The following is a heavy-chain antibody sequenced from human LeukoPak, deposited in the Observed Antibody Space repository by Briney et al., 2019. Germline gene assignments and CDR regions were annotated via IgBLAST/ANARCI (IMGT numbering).Heavy chain of an antibody. V-gene: IGHV1-46*01. CDR3: ARDMDTGPDLFDY. D-gene: IGHD5-18*01. Sequence: GASVKVSCKASGYTFTSYYIHWVRQAPGQGLEWLGVILPSGGITTYAQRFQGRVTLTRDTSISTAYMELSRLRSDDTAVYYCARDMDTGPDLFDYWGQGTLVTVSS. J-gene: IGHJ4*02. CDR1: GYTFTSYY. CDR2: ILPSGGIT.